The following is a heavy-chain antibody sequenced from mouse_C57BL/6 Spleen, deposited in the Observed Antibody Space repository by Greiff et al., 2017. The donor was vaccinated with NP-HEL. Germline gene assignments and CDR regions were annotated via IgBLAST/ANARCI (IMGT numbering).Heavy chain of an antibody. CDR2: ISYDGSN. CDR3: AREDDYDEKAWFAY. J-gene: IGHJ3*01. V-gene: IGHV3-6*01. D-gene: IGHD2-4*01. Sequence: EVKLLESGPGLVKPSQSLSLTCSVTGYSITSGYYWNWIRQFPGNKLEWMGYISYDGSNNYNPSLKNRISITRDTSKNQFFLKLNSVTTEDTATYYCAREDDYDEKAWFAYWGQGTLVTVSA. CDR1: GYSITSGYY.